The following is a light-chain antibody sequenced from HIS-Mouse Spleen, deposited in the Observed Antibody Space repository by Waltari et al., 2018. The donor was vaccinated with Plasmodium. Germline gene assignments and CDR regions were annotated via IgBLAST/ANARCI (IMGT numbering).Light chain of an antibody. CDR1: KLGDKY. V-gene: IGLV3-1*01. CDR3: QAWDSSTWV. Sequence: SYELTQPPSVSVSPGQTASLTCSGDKLGDKYACWYQQKPGQSPVLAIYQDSKRPSGIPERFSGSNSGNTATLTISGTQAMDEADYYCQAWDSSTWVFGGGTKLTVL. J-gene: IGLJ3*02. CDR2: QDS.